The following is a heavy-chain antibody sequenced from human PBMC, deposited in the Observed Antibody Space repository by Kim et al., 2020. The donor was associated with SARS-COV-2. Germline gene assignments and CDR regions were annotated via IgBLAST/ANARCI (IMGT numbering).Heavy chain of an antibody. J-gene: IGHJ4*02. D-gene: IGHD6-19*01. V-gene: IGHV5-10-1*01. CDR3: ARQFEYSSGWYVN. Sequence: YSPTFQGHVTISADKSISTAYLQWSSLKASDTAMYYCARQFEYSSGWYVNWGQGTLVTVSS.